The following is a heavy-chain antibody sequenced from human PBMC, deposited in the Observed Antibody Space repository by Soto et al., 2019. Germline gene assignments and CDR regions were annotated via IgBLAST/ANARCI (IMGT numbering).Heavy chain of an antibody. CDR2: IYPGDSDT. CDR3: ARHEVGVGPSGVFEI. V-gene: IGHV5-51*01. Sequence: EVQLVQSGAEVKKPGESLTISCHGSGYRFTNYWIGWVRQMPGKGLEWMGIIYPGDSDTRDSPSFQGRVTISADRSINTAYLPWSSLKASDTAMYYCARHEVGVGPSGVFEIWGQGTMVAVSS. CDR1: GYRFTNYW. J-gene: IGHJ3*02. D-gene: IGHD1-26*01.